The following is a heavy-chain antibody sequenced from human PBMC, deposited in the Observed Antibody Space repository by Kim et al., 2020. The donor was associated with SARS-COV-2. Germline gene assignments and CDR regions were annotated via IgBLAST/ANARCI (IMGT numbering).Heavy chain of an antibody. J-gene: IGHJ5*02. CDR2: ISGSGGST. CDR3: AKDQEVATHWFDP. V-gene: IGHV3-23*01. D-gene: IGHD5-12*01. Sequence: AGSLRLSCAASGFTFSSYAMSWVRQAPGKGLEWVSAISGSGGSTYYADSVKSRCTISRDNSKNTLYLQMNSLRAEDTAVYYCAKDQEVATHWFDPWGQGTLVTVSS. CDR1: GFTFSSYA.